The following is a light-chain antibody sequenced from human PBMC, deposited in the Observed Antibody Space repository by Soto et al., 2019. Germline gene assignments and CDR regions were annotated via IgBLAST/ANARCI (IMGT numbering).Light chain of an antibody. J-gene: IGKJ1*01. CDR3: QQYNNWPPT. V-gene: IGKV3-15*01. CDR2: GAS. Sequence: EIVMTQSPATLSVSPGERATLSCRASQSVSSNLAWYQQKPGQAPRLLIYGASTRATGIPARFSGGGSGTEFTLTISSLQSEDFAVYYCQQYNNWPPTFGQGTKV. CDR1: QSVSSN.